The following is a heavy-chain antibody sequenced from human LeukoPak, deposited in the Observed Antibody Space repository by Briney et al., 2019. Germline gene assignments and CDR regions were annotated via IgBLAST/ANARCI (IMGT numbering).Heavy chain of an antibody. CDR2: IYYSGST. CDR1: GGSISSSSYY. Sequence: SETLSLTCTVSGGSISSSSYYWGWIRQPPGKGLEWIGSIYYSGSTYYNPSLKSRVTISVDRSKNQFSLKLSSVTAADTAVYYCAREIYDFWSGSDAFDIWGQGTMVTVSS. J-gene: IGHJ3*02. CDR3: AREIYDFWSGSDAFDI. D-gene: IGHD3-3*01. V-gene: IGHV4-39*07.